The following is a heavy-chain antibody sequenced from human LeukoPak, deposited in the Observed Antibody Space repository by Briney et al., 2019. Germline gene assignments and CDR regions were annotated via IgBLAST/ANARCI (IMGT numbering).Heavy chain of an antibody. CDR3: ARGGTRVYMGHSYGSNYYYYYMDV. Sequence: SETLSLTCAVYGGSFSGYYWSWIRQPPGKGLEWIGEINHSGSTNYNPSLKSRVTISVDTSKDQFSLKLSSVTAADTAVYYCARGGTRVYMGHSYGSNYYYYYMDVWGKGTTVTVSS. J-gene: IGHJ6*03. D-gene: IGHD5-18*01. CDR1: GGSFSGYY. CDR2: INHSGST. V-gene: IGHV4-34*01.